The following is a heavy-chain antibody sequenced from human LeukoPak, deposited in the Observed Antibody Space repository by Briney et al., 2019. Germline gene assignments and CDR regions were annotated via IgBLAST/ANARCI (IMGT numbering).Heavy chain of an antibody. CDR3: AGEPGRGYFDY. J-gene: IGHJ4*02. D-gene: IGHD2-2*01. CDR2: ICYSGST. CDR1: GGSVSSGSYY. Sequence: PSETLSLTCTVSGGSVSSGSYYWSWIRQPPGKGLEWIGYICYSGSTNYNPSLKSRVTISVDTSKTQFSLKLSAVTAADTAVYYCAGEPGRGYFDYWGKGTLVTVSS. V-gene: IGHV4-61*01.